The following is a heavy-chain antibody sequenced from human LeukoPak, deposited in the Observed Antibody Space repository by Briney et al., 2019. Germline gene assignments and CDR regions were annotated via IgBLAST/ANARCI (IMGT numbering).Heavy chain of an antibody. D-gene: IGHD4-17*01. CDR1: GFTFSTVS. CDR3: ARESDYGDYCFDY. J-gene: IGHJ4*02. V-gene: IGHV3-21*01. CDR2: ISRSSGYI. Sequence: GGSLRLSCGASGFTFSTVSMNWVRQAPGKGLEGVSSISRSSGYIYYADSVKGRFTISRGNAKNSLYLQMNSLRAEDTAVYYCARESDYGDYCFDYWGQGTLVTVSS.